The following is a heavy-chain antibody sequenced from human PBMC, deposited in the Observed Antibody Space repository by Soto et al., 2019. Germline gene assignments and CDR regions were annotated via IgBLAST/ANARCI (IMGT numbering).Heavy chain of an antibody. CDR3: AREGGSGSPDCYFNV. J-gene: IGHJ2*01. Sequence: QLQLQESGSGLVKPSQTLSLTCAVSGGSISSGGYSWSWLRQPPGKGLEWIGYIFHSGSTHYNTSLQSRVTISVVGSKNIFDVELSSVTAADTAVYYWAREGGSGSPDCYFNVWGRGTLVTVSS. V-gene: IGHV4-30-2*01. D-gene: IGHD1-26*01. CDR2: IFHSGST. CDR1: GGSISSGGYS.